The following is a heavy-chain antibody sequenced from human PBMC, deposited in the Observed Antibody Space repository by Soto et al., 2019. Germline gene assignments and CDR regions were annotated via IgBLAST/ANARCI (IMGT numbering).Heavy chain of an antibody. CDR1: GGTFSSYT. CDR2: IIPILGIA. Sequence: QVQLVQSGAEVKKPGSSVKVSCKASGGTFSSYTISWVRQAPGQGLEWMGRIIPILGIANYAQKFQGRVTXXADKSTSTAYMELSSLRSEDTAVYYCASRYDSSDYWGQGTLVPVSS. D-gene: IGHD3-22*01. V-gene: IGHV1-69*02. CDR3: ASRYDSSDY. J-gene: IGHJ4*02.